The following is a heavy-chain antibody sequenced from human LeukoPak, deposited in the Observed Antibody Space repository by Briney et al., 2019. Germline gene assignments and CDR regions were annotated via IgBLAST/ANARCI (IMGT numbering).Heavy chain of an antibody. CDR2: IRSGGDGT. CDR3: ARDPNGDYVGAFVM. D-gene: IGHD4-17*01. J-gene: IGHJ3*02. Sequence: GGSLRLSCAASGFTFTNYAMIWVRRAPGRGLEWVSAIRSGGDGTLYADSVKGRFTISRDNSKNTLFLQMNNMRAEDTAVYYCARDPNGDYVGAFVMWGPGTKVTV. V-gene: IGHV3-23*01. CDR1: GFTFTNYA.